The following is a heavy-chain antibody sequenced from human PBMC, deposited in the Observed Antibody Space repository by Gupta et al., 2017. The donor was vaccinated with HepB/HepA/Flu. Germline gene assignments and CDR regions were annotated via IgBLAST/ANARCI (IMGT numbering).Heavy chain of an antibody. D-gene: IGHD6-19*01. J-gene: IGHJ6*02. CDR2: ISGSTYST. Sequence: EVQLLESGGGLVQPGGSLRLSCAASGFTFSDYAMNWVRQAPGKGLEWVSGISGSTYSTYYADSVKGRFTISRDNSKNTVYLQMNSLRAEDTALYYCAKALPPQFYYYYGMDVWGRGTTVTVSS. V-gene: IGHV3-23*01. CDR3: AKALPPQFYYYYGMDV. CDR1: GFTFSDYA.